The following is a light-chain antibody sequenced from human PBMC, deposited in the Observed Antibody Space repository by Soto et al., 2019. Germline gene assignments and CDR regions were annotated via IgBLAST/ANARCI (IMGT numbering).Light chain of an antibody. Sequence: DSVFTLSPCTVSLSPGERATLSCRASQSVRSDYLAWYQQKPGQAPRLHIYGASTRATGIPDRFTGSGSGTDFTLTISSLEPEDFAVYYCQQYGSSPRPFGQGTKVDIK. CDR1: QSVRSDY. V-gene: IGKV3-20*01. CDR2: GAS. J-gene: IGKJ1*01. CDR3: QQYGSSPRP.